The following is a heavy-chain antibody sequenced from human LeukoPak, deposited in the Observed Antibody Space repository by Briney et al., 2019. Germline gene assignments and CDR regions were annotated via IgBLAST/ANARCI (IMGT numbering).Heavy chain of an antibody. J-gene: IGHJ5*02. D-gene: IGHD3-10*01. Sequence: SETLSLTCTVSGGSISSSSYYWGWIRQPPGKGLEWIGSIYYSGSTYYNPSLKSRVTISVDTSKNQFSLKLSSVTAADTAVYYCAGLWFGELLYNWFDPCGQGTLVTVSS. CDR3: AGLWFGELLYNWFDP. CDR1: GGSISSSSYY. CDR2: IYYSGST. V-gene: IGHV4-39*01.